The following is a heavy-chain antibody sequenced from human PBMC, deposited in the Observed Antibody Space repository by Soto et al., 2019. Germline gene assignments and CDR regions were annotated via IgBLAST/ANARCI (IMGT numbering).Heavy chain of an antibody. CDR2: ISGSGGST. CDR3: AKDLRGSYSSSPAAVNWFDP. D-gene: IGHD6-6*01. Sequence: GGSLILSCAASGFTFSGYAMSWVRQAPGKGLAWVSAISGSGGSTYYADSVKGRFTISRDNSKNTLYLQMNSLRAEDTAVYYCAKDLRGSYSSSPAAVNWFDPWGQGTLVTVSS. J-gene: IGHJ5*02. V-gene: IGHV3-23*01. CDR1: GFTFSGYA.